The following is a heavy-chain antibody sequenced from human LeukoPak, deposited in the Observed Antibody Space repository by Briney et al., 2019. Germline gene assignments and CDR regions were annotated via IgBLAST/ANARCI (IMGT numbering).Heavy chain of an antibody. V-gene: IGHV3-48*04. CDR2: ISSAASTT. CDR1: GFTFSSYA. CDR3: ARNRGYGFDY. Sequence: GGSLRLSCAASGFTFSSYAMHWVRQAPGKGLEWLSYISSAASTTFYADSVKGRFTISRDNAKNSLYLQLNSLRAEDSAVYYCARNRGYGFDYWGQGTLVTVSS. J-gene: IGHJ4*02. D-gene: IGHD5-18*01.